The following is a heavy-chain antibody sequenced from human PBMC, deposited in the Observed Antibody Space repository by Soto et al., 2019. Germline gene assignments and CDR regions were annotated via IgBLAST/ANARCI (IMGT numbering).Heavy chain of an antibody. CDR2: IYPGDSDT. CDR1: GYSFTSYW. CDR3: ARRPSYDFWREPAARYGMDV. V-gene: IGHV5-51*01. J-gene: IGHJ6*02. D-gene: IGHD3-3*01. Sequence: PGESLKLSCKGSGYSFTSYWIGWVRQMPGKGLEWMGIIYPGDSDTRYSPSFQGQVTISADKSISTAYLQWSSLKASDTAMYYCARRPSYDFWREPAARYGMDVWAQGTTVPVSS.